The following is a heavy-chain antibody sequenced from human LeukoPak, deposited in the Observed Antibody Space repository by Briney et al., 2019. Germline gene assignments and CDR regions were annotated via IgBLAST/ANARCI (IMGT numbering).Heavy chain of an antibody. Sequence: PGGSLRLSCAASGFTLSRYGMVWVRQAPGKGLEYVSGITSNGGTTYYGNSVKGRFTISRDNSKDTLYLQMGSLRTEDMAVYYCARGIRWASDYWGQGTLVTVAS. V-gene: IGHV3-64*01. J-gene: IGHJ4*02. CDR1: GFTLSRYG. CDR3: ARGIRWASDY. D-gene: IGHD4-23*01. CDR2: ITSNGGTT.